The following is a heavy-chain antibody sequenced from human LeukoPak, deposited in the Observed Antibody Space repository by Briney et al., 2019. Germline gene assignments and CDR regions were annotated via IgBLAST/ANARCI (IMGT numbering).Heavy chain of an antibody. J-gene: IGHJ2*01. CDR3: ARGRGTTMVRGVITNYFDL. D-gene: IGHD3-10*01. CDR2: IDPNSGGT. Sequence: ASVKVSFKASGYTFTRYYMHWVRQAPGQGLEWMGWIDPNSGGTNYAQKFLGSVTMTGDTSINTAFMEIRRLRSDDTAIYYCARGRGTTMVRGVITNYFDLWGRGSLVTVSS. CDR1: GYTFTRYY. V-gene: IGHV1-2*02.